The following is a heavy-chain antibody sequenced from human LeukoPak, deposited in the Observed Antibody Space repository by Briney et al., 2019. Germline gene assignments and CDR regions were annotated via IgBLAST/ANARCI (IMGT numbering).Heavy chain of an antibody. CDR2: IYYSGST. D-gene: IGHD3-16*01. V-gene: IGHV4-59*01. CDR3: ARTGGGGASHRQFDY. Sequence: TSETLSLTCTVSGGSISSYYWSWIRQPPGKGLERMGYIYYSGSTNYNPSLKSRVTISVDTSKNQFSLKLSSVTAVDTAVYYCARTGGGGASHRQFDYWGQGTLVTVSS. CDR1: GGSISSYY. J-gene: IGHJ4*02.